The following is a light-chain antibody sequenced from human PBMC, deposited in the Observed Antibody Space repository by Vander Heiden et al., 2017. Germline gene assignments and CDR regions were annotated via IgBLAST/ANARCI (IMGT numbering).Light chain of an antibody. CDR3: QQYHMFPDT. V-gene: IGKV1-5*03. CDR2: KAS. Sequence: EIQMSQSPSTLSASVGDRVTISCRASQSIWSYLAWYQQKPGKAPKVLIYKASTRASGVPARFSGSGSGTEFTLTISSLQPDDFATYYCQQYHMFPDTFGQGTKLEIK. J-gene: IGKJ2*01. CDR1: QSIWSY.